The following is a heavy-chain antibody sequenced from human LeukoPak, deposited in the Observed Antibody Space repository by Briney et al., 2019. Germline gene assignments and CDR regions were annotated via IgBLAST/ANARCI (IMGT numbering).Heavy chain of an antibody. V-gene: IGHV1-2*02. D-gene: IGHD1-1*01. CDR2: INPNSGGT. CDR1: GYTFTGYY. CDR3: ARTDWSMLEY. Sequence: ASVKVSCKASGYTFTGYYMHWVRQAPGQGLEWMGWINPNSGGTNYAQKFQGRVAMTRDTSISTVYMELSRLTFDDTAVYYCARTDWSMLEYWGQGTLVTVSS. J-gene: IGHJ4*02.